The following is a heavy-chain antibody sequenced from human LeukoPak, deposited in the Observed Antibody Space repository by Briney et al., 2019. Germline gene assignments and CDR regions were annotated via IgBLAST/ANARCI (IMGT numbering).Heavy chain of an antibody. Sequence: QPGGSLRLSCAASGFTFSSYAMSWVRQAPGKGLEWVSAISGSGGSTYYADSVKGRFTISRDNSKNTLYLQMNSLRAEDTAVYYCARTLVVASYNWFDPWGQGTLVTVSS. CDR3: ARTLVVASYNWFDP. D-gene: IGHD2-21*01. CDR1: GFTFSSYA. J-gene: IGHJ5*02. CDR2: ISGSGGST. V-gene: IGHV3-23*01.